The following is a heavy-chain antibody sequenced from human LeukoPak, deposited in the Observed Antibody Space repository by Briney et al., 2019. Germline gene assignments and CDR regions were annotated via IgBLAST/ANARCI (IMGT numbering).Heavy chain of an antibody. CDR1: GGTFSSYG. V-gene: IGHV1-69*05. CDR2: IIPIFATA. D-gene: IGHD5-18*01. Sequence: SVKVSCKTSGGTFSSYGISWVRQAPGQGLEWMGGIIPIFATANYAQKFQGRVTITTDESTSTAYMELSSLRSEDTAVYYCASSTRGVHEYSYGGYFDYWGQGTQVTVSS. J-gene: IGHJ4*02. CDR3: ASSTRGVHEYSYGGYFDY.